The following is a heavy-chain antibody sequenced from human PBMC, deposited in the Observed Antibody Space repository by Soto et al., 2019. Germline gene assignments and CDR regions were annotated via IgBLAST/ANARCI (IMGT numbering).Heavy chain of an antibody. D-gene: IGHD3-22*01. CDR1: GGTFSSYA. V-gene: IGHV1-69*06. CDR2: IIPIFGTA. J-gene: IGHJ6*02. CDR3: ARVGDSSGYYYQGGIDV. Sequence: QVQLVQSGAEVKKPGSWVKVSCKASGGTFSSYAISWVRQAPGQGLEWMGGIIPIFGTANYAQKFQGRVTITADKSTSTAYMELSSLRSEDTAVYYCARVGDSSGYYYQGGIDVWGQGTTVTVSS.